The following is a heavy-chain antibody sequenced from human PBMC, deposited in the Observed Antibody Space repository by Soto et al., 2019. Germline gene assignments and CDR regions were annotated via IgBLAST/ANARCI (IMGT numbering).Heavy chain of an antibody. J-gene: IGHJ4*02. V-gene: IGHV4-34*01. CDR2: INHSGGT. Sequence: SETLSLTCAVYGGSFSGYYWSWIRQPPGKGLEWIGEINHSGGTNYNPSLKSRVTISVDTSKNQFSLKLSSVTAADTAVYYCAGGDYGEFDYWGQGTLVTVSS. CDR3: AGGDYGEFDY. D-gene: IGHD4-17*01. CDR1: GGSFSGYY.